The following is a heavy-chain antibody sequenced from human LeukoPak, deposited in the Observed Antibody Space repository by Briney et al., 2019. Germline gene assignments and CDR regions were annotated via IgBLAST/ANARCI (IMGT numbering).Heavy chain of an antibody. CDR2: SYPRDSDT. CDR3: ARRDNDRSGYYLFDY. J-gene: IGHJ4*02. D-gene: IGHD3-22*01. V-gene: IGHV5-51*01. Sequence: GESLKISCKGSGYTFTNYWIGWVRQMPGKGLEWMGISYPRDSDTRYSPSFQGQVTMSADKSISTAYLQWSSLKASDTAMYYCARRDNDRSGYYLFDYWGQGTLVTVSS. CDR1: GYTFTNYW.